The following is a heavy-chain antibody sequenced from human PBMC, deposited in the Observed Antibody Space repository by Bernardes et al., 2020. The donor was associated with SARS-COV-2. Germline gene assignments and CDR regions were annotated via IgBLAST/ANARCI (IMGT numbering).Heavy chain of an antibody. CDR3: ATSTVAARPHWFDP. J-gene: IGHJ5*02. Sequence: ASVKVSCKVSGYTLTELSMHWVRQAPGKGLEWMGGFDPEDGETIYAQKFQGRVTMTEDTSTDTAYMELSSLRSEDTAVYYCATSTVAARPHWFDPWGQGTLVTVSS. D-gene: IGHD2-15*01. CDR1: GYTLTELS. V-gene: IGHV1-24*01. CDR2: FDPEDGET.